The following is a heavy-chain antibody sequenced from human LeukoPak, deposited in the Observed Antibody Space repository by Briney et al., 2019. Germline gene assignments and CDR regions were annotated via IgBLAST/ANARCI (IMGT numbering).Heavy chain of an antibody. CDR3: ARDGSGSYLARFRYDY. CDR2: INHSGST. D-gene: IGHD3-10*01. CDR1: GGSFSGYY. Sequence: SETLSLTCAVYGGSFSGYYWSWIRQPPGKGLEWIGEINHSGSTNYNPSLKSRVTISVDTSKNQFSLKLSSVTAADTAAYYCARDGSGSYLARFRYDYWGQGTLVTVSS. J-gene: IGHJ4*02. V-gene: IGHV4-34*01.